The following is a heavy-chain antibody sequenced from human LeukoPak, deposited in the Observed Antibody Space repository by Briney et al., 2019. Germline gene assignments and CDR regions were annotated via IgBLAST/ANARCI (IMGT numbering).Heavy chain of an antibody. J-gene: IGHJ4*02. CDR3: ARTPGQKYYDSSGPFDY. D-gene: IGHD3-22*01. Sequence: SETLSLTCAVYGGSFSYYYWSWIRQPPGKGLEWIGSIYYSGSTYYNPSLKSRVTISVDTSKNQFSLKLSSVTAADTAVYYCARTPGQKYYDSSGPFDYWGQGTLVTVSS. V-gene: IGHV4-59*05. CDR1: GGSFSYYY. CDR2: IYYSGST.